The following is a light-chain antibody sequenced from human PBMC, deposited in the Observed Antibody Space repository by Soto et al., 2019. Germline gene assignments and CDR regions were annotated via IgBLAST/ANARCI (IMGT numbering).Light chain of an antibody. CDR3: QQYNKWPQT. Sequence: ERVMPQSPATLSVSPGERATLSCMASQSVSSNLAWYQQRPGQAPRLLIYGASTRATGVPTRFSGSGSGTEFTLTISSLQSEDLAVYHCQQYNKWPQTFGQGTKVDIK. CDR1: QSVSSN. CDR2: GAS. V-gene: IGKV3-15*01. J-gene: IGKJ1*01.